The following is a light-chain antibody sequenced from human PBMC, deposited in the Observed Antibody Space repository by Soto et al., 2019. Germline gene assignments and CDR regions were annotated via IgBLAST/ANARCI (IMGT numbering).Light chain of an antibody. Sequence: ETVVTQSPATVSVSPGERATLSCRASQSVTTNLAWYQQKPGQAPRLLIYGASTRATGVPARFSGSGSGTEFTLTISSLQSEDFAVYYCQQYNDWPPYTFGQGTKLEIK. V-gene: IGKV3-15*01. CDR1: QSVTTN. CDR3: QQYNDWPPYT. J-gene: IGKJ2*01. CDR2: GAS.